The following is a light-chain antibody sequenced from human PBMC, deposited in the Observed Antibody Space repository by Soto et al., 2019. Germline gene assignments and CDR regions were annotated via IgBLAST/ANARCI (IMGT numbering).Light chain of an antibody. V-gene: IGLV2-14*01. CDR1: SSDVGAYNY. Sequence: QSALTQPASVSGSPGQSITISCTGTSSDVGAYNYVSWYQQHPGTAPKLMVYDVSSRPSGVSDRFSGSKSGNTASLTISGLQAEDEADYYCTSYTIISPLHAFGTGTKLTV. CDR3: TSYTIISPLHA. J-gene: IGLJ1*01. CDR2: DVS.